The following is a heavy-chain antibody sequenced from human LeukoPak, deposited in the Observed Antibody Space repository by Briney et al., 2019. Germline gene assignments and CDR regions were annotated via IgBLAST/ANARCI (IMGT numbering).Heavy chain of an antibody. Sequence: SETLSLTCAVYGGSFSGYYWSWIRQPPGKGLEWIGEISNSGSANYNPSLKSRVTISVDTSKSQFSLKLNSVTAADTALYYCTRRLGTNPYYYDSSGYFDYWGQGTLVIVSS. CDR2: ISNSGSA. CDR3: TRRLGTNPYYYDSSGYFDY. J-gene: IGHJ4*02. D-gene: IGHD3-22*01. CDR1: GGSFSGYY. V-gene: IGHV4-34*01.